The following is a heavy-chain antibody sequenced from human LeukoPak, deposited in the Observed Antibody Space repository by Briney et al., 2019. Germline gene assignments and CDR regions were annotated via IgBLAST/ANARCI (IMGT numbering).Heavy chain of an antibody. V-gene: IGHV1-69*13. CDR2: IIPIFGTA. CDR1: GGTFSSYA. J-gene: IGHJ4*02. Sequence: ASVKVSCKASGGTFSSYAISWVRQAPGQGLEWMGGIIPIFGTANYAQKFQGRVTITADESTSTAYMELSSLRSEDTAVYYCARSKGGRVGATKALDYWGQGTLVTVSS. D-gene: IGHD1-26*01. CDR3: ARSKGGRVGATKALDY.